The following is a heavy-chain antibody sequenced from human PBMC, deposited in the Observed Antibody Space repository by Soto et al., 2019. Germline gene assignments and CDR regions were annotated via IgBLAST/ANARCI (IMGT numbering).Heavy chain of an antibody. CDR1: GFTFSSYS. J-gene: IGHJ4*02. V-gene: IGHV3-21*01. CDR3: ARDYGPYYYDSSGYYYI. Sequence: GGSLRLSCAASGFTFSSYSMNWVRQAPGKGLEWVSSISSSSSYIYYADSVKGRFTISRDNAKNSLYLQMNSLRAEDTAVYYFARDYGPYYYDSSGYYYIWGQGTLVTVSS. D-gene: IGHD3-22*01. CDR2: ISSSSSYI.